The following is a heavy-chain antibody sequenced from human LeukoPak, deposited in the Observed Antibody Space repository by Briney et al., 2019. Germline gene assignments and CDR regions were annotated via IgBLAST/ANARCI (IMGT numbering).Heavy chain of an antibody. V-gene: IGHV3-30*18. Sequence: GRSLRLSCVASGFTFSSYGMHWVRQAPGKGLEWVAVISYDGSNKYYADSVKGRFTISRDNSKSTLYLQMNSLRAEDTAVYYCAKVQYSSGQYYYYYGMDVWGQGTTVTVSS. CDR1: GFTFSSYG. CDR3: AKVQYSSGQYYYYYGMDV. CDR2: ISYDGSNK. J-gene: IGHJ6*02. D-gene: IGHD6-19*01.